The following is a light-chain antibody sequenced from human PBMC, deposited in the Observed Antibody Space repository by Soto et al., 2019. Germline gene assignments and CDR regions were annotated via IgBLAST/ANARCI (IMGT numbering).Light chain of an antibody. CDR3: QQYNISLWT. CDR1: QSVSSY. V-gene: IGKV3-20*01. CDR2: DAS. J-gene: IGKJ1*01. Sequence: PGDRANLSRRASQSVSSYLAWYQQKPGQAPRLLIYDASSRATGIPYRFSGSGSGTDFTLTISSLEPEDFALYYCQQYNISLWTFGQGTKVDIK.